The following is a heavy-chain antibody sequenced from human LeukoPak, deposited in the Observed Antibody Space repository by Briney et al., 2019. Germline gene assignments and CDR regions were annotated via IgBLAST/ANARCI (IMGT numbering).Heavy chain of an antibody. V-gene: IGHV3-30*02. CDR3: AKDRGYSSGWYAGGVDY. D-gene: IGHD6-19*01. CDR2: IRYDGSNK. Sequence: GGPLRLSCAAAGFTVGSDGMHWVRQAPGKGLEWVAFIRYDGSNKYYADSVKGRFTISRDNSKNTLYLQMNSLRAEDTAVYYCAKDRGYSSGWYAGGVDYWGQGTLVTVSS. CDR1: GFTVGSDG. J-gene: IGHJ4*02.